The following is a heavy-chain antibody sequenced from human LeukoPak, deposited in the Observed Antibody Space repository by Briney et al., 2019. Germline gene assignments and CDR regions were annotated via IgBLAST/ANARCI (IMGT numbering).Heavy chain of an antibody. V-gene: IGHV1-46*01. CDR1: GYTFTSYY. J-gene: IGHJ4*02. D-gene: IGHD3-9*01. CDR2: INPSGGST. CDR3: ARDNRDYDILTGLWGTPGPGNY. Sequence: ASVKVSCKASGYTFTSYYMHWVRQAPGQGLEWMAVINPSGGSTSYAQKFQGRVTMTRDTSTGTVYMELSSLRSEDTAVYYCARDNRDYDILTGLWGTPGPGNYWGQGTLVTVSS.